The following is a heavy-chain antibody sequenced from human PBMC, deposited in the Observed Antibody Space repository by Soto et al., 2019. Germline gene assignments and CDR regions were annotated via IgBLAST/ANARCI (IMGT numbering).Heavy chain of an antibody. CDR1: GGSISSYY. CDR3: SRQAYGDSTYYFDY. Sequence: SETLSLTCTVSGGSISSYYWSWIRQPPGKGLEWIGYIYYSGSTNYNPSLKSRVTISVDTSKNQFFLKLSSVTAADTAVYYCSRQAYGDSTYYFDYWGQGTLVTVSS. D-gene: IGHD4-17*01. J-gene: IGHJ4*02. CDR2: IYYSGST. V-gene: IGHV4-59*08.